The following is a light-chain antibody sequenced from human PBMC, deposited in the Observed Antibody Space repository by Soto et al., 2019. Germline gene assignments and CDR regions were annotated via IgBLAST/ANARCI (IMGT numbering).Light chain of an antibody. V-gene: IGKV3-15*01. CDR3: HQYNHWLTWT. Sequence: EMVMTHSPTTLPVSPQKTATVYWSRIQSVSSSYLAWYQQKPGQAPRLLIYSASTRATGIPARFSGSGSGTEFTLTISSLQSEDFAVYYCHQYNHWLTWTFGQGTKVDIK. J-gene: IGKJ1*01. CDR2: SAS. CDR1: QSVSSSY.